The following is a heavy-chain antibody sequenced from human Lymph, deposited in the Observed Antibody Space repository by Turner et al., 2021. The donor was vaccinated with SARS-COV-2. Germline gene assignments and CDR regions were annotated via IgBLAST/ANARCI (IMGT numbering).Heavy chain of an antibody. J-gene: IGHJ6*02. V-gene: IGHV3-30*04. CDR3: ATDPGAGGEILGGGYYYYGMDV. Sequence: HVQLVDSVGGVVQSGRSLRLSCAASGFSFRSFVMHWVRQAPGKGVEWVGVISYDGRNKYYAASVKGRFTISRDNSKNTLYLQMNSLGAEDTAVYYCATDPGAGGEILGGGYYYYGMDVWGQGTTVTVSS. CDR1: GFSFRSFV. CDR2: ISYDGRNK. D-gene: IGHD7-27*01.